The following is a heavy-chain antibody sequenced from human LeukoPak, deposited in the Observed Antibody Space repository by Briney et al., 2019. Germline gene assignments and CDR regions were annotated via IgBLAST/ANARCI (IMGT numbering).Heavy chain of an antibody. CDR3: ARVARDIVATSYYYIDV. D-gene: IGHD5-12*01. CDR2: IYYSGST. CDR1: GGSISSYY. Sequence: NPSETLSLTCTVSGGSISSYYWSWIRQPPGKGLEWIGYIYYSGSTNYNPSLKSRVTISVDTSKNQFSLKLSSVTAADTAVYYCARVARDIVATSYYYIDVWGKGTTVTVSS. J-gene: IGHJ6*03. V-gene: IGHV4-59*01.